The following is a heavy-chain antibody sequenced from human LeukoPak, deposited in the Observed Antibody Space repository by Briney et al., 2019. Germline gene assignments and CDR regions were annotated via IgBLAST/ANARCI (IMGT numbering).Heavy chain of an antibody. CDR1: GGSISSTSYY. CDR3: ARSPLSPKFFDY. CDR2: IYYSGST. J-gene: IGHJ4*02. Sequence: SETLSLTCTVSGGSISSTSYYWGWIRQPPGKGLEWIGSIYYSGSTYYNPSLKSRVTISVDTSKNQFSLKLSSVTAADTAVYYCARSPLSPKFFDYWGQGTLVTVSS. V-gene: IGHV4-39*07.